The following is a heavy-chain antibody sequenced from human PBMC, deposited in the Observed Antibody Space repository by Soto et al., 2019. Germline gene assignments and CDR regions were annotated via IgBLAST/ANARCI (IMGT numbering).Heavy chain of an antibody. CDR1: GYSFTSYW. CDR3: ARLTVTKDYYYYYGMDV. J-gene: IGHJ6*02. V-gene: IGHV5-51*01. CDR2: IYPGDSDT. Sequence: GESLKISCKGSGYSFTSYWIGWVRQMPGKGLEWMGIIYPGDSDTRYSPSFQGQVTISADKSISTAYLQWSSLKASDTAMYYCARLTVTKDYYYYYGMDVWGQGTXVTVSS. D-gene: IGHD4-17*01.